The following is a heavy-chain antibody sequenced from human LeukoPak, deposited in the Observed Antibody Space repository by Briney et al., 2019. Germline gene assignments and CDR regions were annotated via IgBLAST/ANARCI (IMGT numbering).Heavy chain of an antibody. J-gene: IGHJ4*02. CDR1: RFTFSNYC. Sequence: GGSLRLSCAASRFTFSNYCMHWVRQAPGKGLDWVAVIWYYGSYKYYAVSVKGRFTISGDNSKNTLYLQMSSLRAEDTGVYYCAKVVQYTASTGTGLDYWGQGTLVTVSS. D-gene: IGHD6-13*01. CDR2: IWYYGSYK. CDR3: AKVVQYTASTGTGLDY. V-gene: IGHV3-33*06.